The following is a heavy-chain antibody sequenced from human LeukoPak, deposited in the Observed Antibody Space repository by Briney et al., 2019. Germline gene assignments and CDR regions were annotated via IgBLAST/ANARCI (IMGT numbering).Heavy chain of an antibody. CDR3: ASFYYYDSSGYFLWSGGPQSDRDKNDY. J-gene: IGHJ4*02. CDR2: IYYRSHWYG. V-gene: IGHV6-1*01. Sequence: SQTLSLTCAISGDSVSRTDAGWNWIRQSPSRGLEWLGRIYYRSHWYGDDVLSMKSRITINPDTAKNQFSLKLSSVTAADTAVYYCASFYYYDSSGYFLWSGGPQSDRDKNDYWGQGTLVTVSS. CDR1: GDSVSRTDAG. D-gene: IGHD3-22*01.